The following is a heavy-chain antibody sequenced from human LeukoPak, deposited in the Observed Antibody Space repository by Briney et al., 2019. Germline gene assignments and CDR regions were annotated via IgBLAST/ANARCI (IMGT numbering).Heavy chain of an antibody. D-gene: IGHD3-10*01. Sequence: GGSLRLSCAASGFTFSSYVMSWVRQAPGKGLQWVSTISGSGDSTYYADSVKGRFTISRDNSKNTLYLQMNSLRAEDTAVYYCALGYFDYWGQGTLVTVSS. CDR1: GFTFSSYV. J-gene: IGHJ4*02. CDR2: ISGSGDST. V-gene: IGHV3-23*01. CDR3: ALGYFDY.